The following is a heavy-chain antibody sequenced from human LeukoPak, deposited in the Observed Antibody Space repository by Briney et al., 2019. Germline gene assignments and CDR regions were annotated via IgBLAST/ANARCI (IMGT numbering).Heavy chain of an antibody. J-gene: IGHJ5*02. Sequence: ASVKVSCKASGYTFTSYYMHWVRQAPGQGVERMGIINPSGGSTSYAQKFQGRVTMTRDTSTSTVYMELSSLRSEDTAVYYCARVGIEAGNWLDPWGQGTLVTVSS. CDR1: GYTFTSYY. V-gene: IGHV1-46*01. CDR2: INPSGGST. D-gene: IGHD1-20*01. CDR3: ARVGIEAGNWLDP.